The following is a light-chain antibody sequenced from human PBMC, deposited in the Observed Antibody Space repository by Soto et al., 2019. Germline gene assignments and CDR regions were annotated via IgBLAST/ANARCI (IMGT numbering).Light chain of an antibody. J-gene: IGKJ1*01. Sequence: DVQMTQSPSSLSASVGDRVTITCRASQSISTYLNWYQQKPGKAPKLLIYAAFSLQSGVPSRFSGSGSGTDFTLTIVSLQPDDFATYYCQQSHSPPLTFGQGTRV. CDR1: QSISTY. CDR3: QQSHSPPLT. V-gene: IGKV1-39*01. CDR2: AAF.